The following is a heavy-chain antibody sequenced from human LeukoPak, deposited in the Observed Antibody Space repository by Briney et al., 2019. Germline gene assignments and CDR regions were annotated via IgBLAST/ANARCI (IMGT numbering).Heavy chain of an antibody. Sequence: GASVKVSCKASGYTFTTYGISWVRPTPGLGLEWMGWISAYNGNTNYAQKFQGRVTMTTDTSTSTAYMELRSLRSDDTAVYYCAREGKVGATNPWFDPWGQGTLVTVSS. CDR3: AREGKVGATNPWFDP. V-gene: IGHV1-18*01. D-gene: IGHD1-26*01. J-gene: IGHJ5*02. CDR2: ISAYNGNT. CDR1: GYTFTTYG.